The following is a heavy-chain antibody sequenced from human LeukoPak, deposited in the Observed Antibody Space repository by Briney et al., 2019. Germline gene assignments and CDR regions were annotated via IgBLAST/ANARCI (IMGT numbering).Heavy chain of an antibody. CDR3: ATLSIPLLAPDPTDY. CDR1: GGTFSSYA. J-gene: IGHJ4*02. D-gene: IGHD3-10*01. V-gene: IGHV1-69*05. Sequence: ASVKVSCKASGGTFSSYAISWVRQAPGQGLEWMGRIIPIFGTANYAQKFQGRVTITTDESTSTAYMELSSLRSEDTAVYYCATLSIPLLAPDPTDYWGQGTLVTVSS. CDR2: IIPIFGTA.